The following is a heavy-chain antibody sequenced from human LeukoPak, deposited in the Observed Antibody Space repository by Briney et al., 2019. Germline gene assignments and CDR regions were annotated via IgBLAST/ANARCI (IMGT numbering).Heavy chain of an antibody. D-gene: IGHD3-16*02. V-gene: IGHV3-33*06. CDR3: AKEGYDYVWGSYPQPFDY. CDR2: IWYDGSNK. J-gene: IGHJ4*02. CDR1: GFTFSSYG. Sequence: GGSLRLSCAASGFTFSSYGMHWVRQAPGKGLEWVAVIWYDGSNKYYADSVKGRFTISRDNSKNTLYLQMNSLRAEDTAVYYCAKEGYDYVWGSYPQPFDYWGQGTLATVSS.